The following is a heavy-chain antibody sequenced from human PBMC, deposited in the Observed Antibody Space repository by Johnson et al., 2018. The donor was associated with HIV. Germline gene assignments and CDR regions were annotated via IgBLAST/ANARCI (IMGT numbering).Heavy chain of an antibody. D-gene: IGHD5-12*01. CDR2: ISYDGTNT. CDR1: GFMFSSFA. J-gene: IGHJ3*02. V-gene: IGHV3-30*14. CDR3: ARDHSGYDSVTAAFDI. Sequence: QVQLVESGGGVVQPGRSLRLSCAASGFMFSSFAMHWVRQAPGKGLEWVAVISYDGTNTYYSDSVRGRFTISRDNSKNTLYLQMNSLRAEDTAVYYCARDHSGYDSVTAAFDIWGQGTMVTVSS.